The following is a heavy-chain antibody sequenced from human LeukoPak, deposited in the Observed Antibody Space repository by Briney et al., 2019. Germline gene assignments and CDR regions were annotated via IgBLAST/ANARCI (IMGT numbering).Heavy chain of an antibody. CDR3: ARLISTSSSRFSDY. CDR2: ISISGENT. J-gene: IGHJ4*02. CDR1: GFTFSSYA. V-gene: IGHV3-23*01. D-gene: IGHD6-6*01. Sequence: GGSLRLSCAASGFTFSSYAMSWVRQAPGKGLEWVSAISISGENTYYADSVKGRFTISRDTSRNTLYLQMHSLRAEDTAVYYCARLISTSSSRFSDYWGQGPWLPSPQ.